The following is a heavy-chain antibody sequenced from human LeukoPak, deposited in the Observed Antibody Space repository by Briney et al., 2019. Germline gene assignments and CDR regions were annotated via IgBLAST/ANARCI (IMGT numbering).Heavy chain of an antibody. Sequence: PGGSLRLSCAASGFTFSNYAMSWVRRAPGKGLEWVSGISGSGSSTYYADSVKGRFTISRDNSKNTLYLHMNSLRAEDTAVYYCARELGIAASYFDYWGQGTLVTVSS. CDR2: ISGSGSST. V-gene: IGHV3-23*01. CDR3: ARELGIAASYFDY. J-gene: IGHJ4*02. D-gene: IGHD6-13*01. CDR1: GFTFSNYA.